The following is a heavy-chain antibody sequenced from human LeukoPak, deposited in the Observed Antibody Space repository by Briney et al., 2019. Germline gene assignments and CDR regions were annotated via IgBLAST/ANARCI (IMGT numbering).Heavy chain of an antibody. D-gene: IGHD5-18*01. CDR2: ISSSSSTI. V-gene: IGHV3-48*01. CDR3: ARDLFAAVDTAMVTLDP. J-gene: IGHJ5*02. Sequence: GGSLRLSCAASGFTFSSYSMNWVRQAPGKGLEWVSYISSSSSTIYYADSVKGRFTISRDNAKNSLYLQMNSLRAEDTAVYYCARDLFAAVDTAMVTLDPWGQGTLVTVSS. CDR1: GFTFSSYS.